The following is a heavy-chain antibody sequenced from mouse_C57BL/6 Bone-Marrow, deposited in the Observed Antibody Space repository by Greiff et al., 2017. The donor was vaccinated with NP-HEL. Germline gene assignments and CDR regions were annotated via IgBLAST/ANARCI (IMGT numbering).Heavy chain of an antibody. D-gene: IGHD1-1*01. CDR3: ARTTVPFDY. J-gene: IGHJ2*01. CDR2: ISGGGGNT. V-gene: IGHV5-9*01. CDR1: GFTFSSYT. Sequence: EVQLVESGGGLVKPGGSLKLSCAASGFTFSSYTMSWVRQTPEKRLEWVATISGGGGNTYYPDSVKGRFTISRDNAKNILYLQMSSLRAEDTALYYCARTTVPFDYWGQGTTLTVSS.